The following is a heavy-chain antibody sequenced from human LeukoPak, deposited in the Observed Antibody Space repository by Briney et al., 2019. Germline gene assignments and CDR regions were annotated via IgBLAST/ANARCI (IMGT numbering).Heavy chain of an antibody. Sequence: SETLSLTCTVSGASVSDSLSYWGWVRHPPGKGLEWVANVYYTGSTYYSPSLKSRVTMSVDTSKNQFSLKMTSVTAADTAIYYCARLTKGRYFDYIFAFWGQGILVTVSS. J-gene: IGHJ4*02. CDR3: ARLTKGRYFDYIFAF. V-gene: IGHV4-39*01. CDR1: GASVSDSLSY. D-gene: IGHD3-9*01. CDR2: VYYTGST.